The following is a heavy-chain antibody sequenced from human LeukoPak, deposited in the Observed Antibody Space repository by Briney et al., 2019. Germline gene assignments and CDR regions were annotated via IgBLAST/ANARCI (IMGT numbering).Heavy chain of an antibody. V-gene: IGHV1-8*01. Sequence: ASVTVSCKASGYIFTNYDINWVRQAPGQGLEWMGWMNPNSGNTGYAQKFQGRVTITRDISTSTAYMELSSLRSEDTAVYYCAALRCSGGSCYPTRGYWGQGTLVTVSS. CDR3: AALRCSGGSCYPTRGY. CDR2: MNPNSGNT. CDR1: GYIFTNYD. J-gene: IGHJ4*02. D-gene: IGHD2-15*01.